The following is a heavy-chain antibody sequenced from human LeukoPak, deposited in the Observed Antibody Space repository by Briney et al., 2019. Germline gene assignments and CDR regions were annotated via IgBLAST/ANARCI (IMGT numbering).Heavy chain of an antibody. V-gene: IGHV4-39*07. CDR2: IYYSGST. D-gene: IGHD6-19*01. Sequence: SETLSLTCTVSGGSISSSSYSWGWIRQPPGKGLEWIGSIYYSGSTYYNPSLKSRVTISVDTSKNQFSLKLSSVTAADTAVYYCARVSGAMAGTGDDYWGQGTLVTVSS. CDR1: GGSISSSSYS. J-gene: IGHJ4*02. CDR3: ARVSGAMAGTGDDY.